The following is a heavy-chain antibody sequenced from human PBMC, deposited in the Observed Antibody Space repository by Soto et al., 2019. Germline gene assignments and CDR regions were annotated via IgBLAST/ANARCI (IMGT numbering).Heavy chain of an antibody. V-gene: IGHV1-18*01. CDR2: ISGYNDNT. D-gene: IGHD1-26*01. CDR1: GYTFTSYG. CDR3: ARAAVMVGVTDMDY. J-gene: IGHJ4*02. Sequence: QVQLVQSGAEVKKPGASVKVSCKASGYTFTSYGISWVRQAPGQGLDWMGWISGYNDNTNYAQKLQGRVTMTTDTSTSTAYMALRSLRSDYTAVYYCARAAVMVGVTDMDYWGQGTLVTVSS.